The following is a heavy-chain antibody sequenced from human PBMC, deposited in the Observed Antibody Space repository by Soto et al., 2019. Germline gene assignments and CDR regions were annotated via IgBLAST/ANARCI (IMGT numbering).Heavy chain of an antibody. J-gene: IGHJ6*02. D-gene: IGHD1-26*01. V-gene: IGHV4-4*02. CDR2: IYHSGST. Sequence: QVQLQESGPGLVKPSGTLSLTCAVSGGSISSSNWWSWVRQPPGKGLEWIGEIYHSGSTNYNPSRKSRAPXSXDXPKNQCSLKLSSVTAADTAVYYCARVSGSYYYGMDVWGQGTTVTVSS. CDR3: ARVSGSYYYGMDV. CDR1: GGSISSSNW.